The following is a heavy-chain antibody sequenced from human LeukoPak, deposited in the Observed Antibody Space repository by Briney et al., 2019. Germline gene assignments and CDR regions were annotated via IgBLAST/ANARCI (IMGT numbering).Heavy chain of an antibody. Sequence: PSETLSLTCTVSGGSISSSSYYWGWIRQPPGKGLEWMGSIYYSGSTYYNPSLKSRVTISVDTSKNQFSLKLSSVTAADTAVYYCASRDDCSSTSCLDYWGQGTLVTVSS. D-gene: IGHD2-2*01. CDR1: GGSISSSSYY. J-gene: IGHJ4*02. CDR3: ASRDDCSSTSCLDY. V-gene: IGHV4-39*01. CDR2: IYYSGST.